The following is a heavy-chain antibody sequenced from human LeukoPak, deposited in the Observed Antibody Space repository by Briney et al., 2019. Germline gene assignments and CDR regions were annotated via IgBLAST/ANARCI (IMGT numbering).Heavy chain of an antibody. V-gene: IGHV4-39*07. Sequence: SETLSLTCTVSGGSISSSSYYWGWIRQPPGKGLEWIGSIYYSGSTYYNPSLESRVTISVDTSKNQFSLKLSSVTAADTAVYYCARGQGATVPQVGKNWFDPWGQGTRVIVSS. CDR3: ARGQGATVPQVGKNWFDP. CDR2: IYYSGST. CDR1: GGSISSSSYY. J-gene: IGHJ5*02. D-gene: IGHD1-26*01.